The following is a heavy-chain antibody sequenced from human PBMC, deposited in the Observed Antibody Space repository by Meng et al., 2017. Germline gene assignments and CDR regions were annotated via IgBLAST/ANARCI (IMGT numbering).Heavy chain of an antibody. CDR2: ISYDGSNK. Sequence: GESLKISCAASGFTFSSYAMHWVRQAPGKGLEWVAVISYDGSNKYYADSVTGRFTISRDNSKNTLYLQMNSLSAEDTAVYYCASLKYYDSSVDYWGQGTLVTVSS. CDR1: GFTFSSYA. J-gene: IGHJ4*02. D-gene: IGHD3-22*01. CDR3: ASLKYYDSSVDY. V-gene: IGHV3-30*01.